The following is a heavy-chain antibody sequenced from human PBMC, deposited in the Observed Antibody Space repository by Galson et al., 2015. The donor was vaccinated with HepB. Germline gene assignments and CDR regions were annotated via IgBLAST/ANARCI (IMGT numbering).Heavy chain of an antibody. J-gene: IGHJ3*02. CDR2: ITSSSSYI. CDR1: GFTFSSYS. D-gene: IGHD6-19*01. CDR3: ARDRISGWLDAFDI. V-gene: IGHV3-21*01. Sequence: SLRLSCAASGFTFSSYSMNWVRQAPGKGLEWVSSITSSSSYIYYADPVKGRFTISRDNAKNSPYLQMNSLRAEDTAVYYCARDRISGWLDAFDIWGQGTMVTVSS.